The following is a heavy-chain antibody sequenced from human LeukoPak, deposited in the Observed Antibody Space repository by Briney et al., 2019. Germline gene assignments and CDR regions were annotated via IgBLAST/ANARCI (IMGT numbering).Heavy chain of an antibody. V-gene: IGHV4-39*07. CDR2: IYYSGST. J-gene: IGHJ4*02. CDR1: GGSISSSSYY. CDR3: ARVCGYSSGWFSGGGDY. Sequence: SETLSLTCTVSGGSISSSSYYWGWIRQPPGKGLEWIGSIYYSGSTYYNPSLKSRVTISVDTSKSQFSLKLSSVTAADTAVYYCARVCGYSSGWFSGGGDYWGQGTLVTVSS. D-gene: IGHD6-19*01.